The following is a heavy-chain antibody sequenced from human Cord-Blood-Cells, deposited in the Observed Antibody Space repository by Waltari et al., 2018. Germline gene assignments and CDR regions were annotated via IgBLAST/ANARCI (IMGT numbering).Heavy chain of an antibody. D-gene: IGHD2-21*01. Sequence: QVQLQESGPGLVKPSGTLSLTCAVSGGSISSSNWWSWVRQPPGKGLEWIGEIYHSGGTNYNPPLKSRVTISVDKSKNQFSLKLSSVTAADTAVYYCARGAAGCGGDCYSDYYYYYGMDVWGQGTTVTVSS. V-gene: IGHV4-4*02. CDR3: ARGAAGCGGDCYSDYYYYYGMDV. CDR1: GGSISSSNW. CDR2: IYHSGGT. J-gene: IGHJ6*02.